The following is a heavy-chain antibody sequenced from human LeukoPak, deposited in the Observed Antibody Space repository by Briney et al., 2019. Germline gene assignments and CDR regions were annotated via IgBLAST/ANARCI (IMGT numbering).Heavy chain of an antibody. J-gene: IGHJ4*02. CDR2: FDPEDGET. V-gene: IGHV1-24*01. D-gene: IGHD4-17*01. CDR3: GTDSFGATGAFDY. Sequence: ASVKAYCQVSGYLLTELSMHLVLQAPGKGLEWMGGFDPEDGETIYAQKFQGRVTMTEDTSTDTAYMELSSLRSEDTAVYYCGTDSFGATGAFDYWGQGTLVTVSS. CDR1: GYLLTELS.